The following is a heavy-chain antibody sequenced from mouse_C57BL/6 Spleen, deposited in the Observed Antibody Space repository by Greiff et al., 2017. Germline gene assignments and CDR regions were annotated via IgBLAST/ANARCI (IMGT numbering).Heavy chain of an antibody. CDR3: ARYGSSWFAY. J-gene: IGHJ3*01. CDR2: IRNKANGYTT. Sequence: EVNLVESGGGLVQPGGSLSLSCAASGFTFTDYYMSWVRQPPGKALEWLGFIRNKANGYTTEYSASVKGRFTISRDNSQSILYLQMNALRAEDSATYYCARYGSSWFAYWGQGTLVTVSA. CDR1: GFTFTDYY. V-gene: IGHV7-3*01. D-gene: IGHD1-1*01.